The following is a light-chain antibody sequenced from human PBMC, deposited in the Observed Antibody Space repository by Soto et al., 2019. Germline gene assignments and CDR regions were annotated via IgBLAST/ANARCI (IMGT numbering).Light chain of an antibody. CDR3: HHYSRSPPYT. CDR2: GAS. J-gene: IGKJ2*01. V-gene: IGKV3-20*01. CDR1: QSVSNND. Sequence: EIVLTQSPDTLSLSPGERATVSCRASQSVSNNDLAWYQQRSGQAPRLVLYGASTRPTGIPDRFSGSGSGTEFTLTISRLEPEDFAVYYCHHYSRSPPYTFGQGTKLDIK.